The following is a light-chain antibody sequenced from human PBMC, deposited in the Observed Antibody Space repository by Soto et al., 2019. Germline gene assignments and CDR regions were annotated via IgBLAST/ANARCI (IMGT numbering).Light chain of an antibody. CDR3: QQYNNWPLT. Sequence: EIVMTQSPATLSVSPGERATLSCRASQSVTKLAWYQQKPGQAPRVLMYGASTRATGIPARFSGSGSGTEFTLTISSLQSEDFAVYYCQQYNNWPLTFGQGTRRRL. J-gene: IGKJ5*01. V-gene: IGKV3-15*01. CDR1: QSVTK. CDR2: GAS.